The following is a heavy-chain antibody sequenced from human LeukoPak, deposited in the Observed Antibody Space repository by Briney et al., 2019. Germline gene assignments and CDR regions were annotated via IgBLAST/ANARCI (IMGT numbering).Heavy chain of an antibody. J-gene: IGHJ4*02. D-gene: IGHD1-26*01. CDR1: GFTFSNYW. Sequence: GGSLRLSCAASGFTFSNYWMSWVRQAPGKGLEWVANIKQDGSDIYYVDSVKGRFTISRDNAKNSLYLQMNSLRAEDTAVYSCTRSGTYVFDCWGQGTLVTVSS. V-gene: IGHV3-7*01. CDR3: TRSGTYVFDC. CDR2: IKQDGSDI.